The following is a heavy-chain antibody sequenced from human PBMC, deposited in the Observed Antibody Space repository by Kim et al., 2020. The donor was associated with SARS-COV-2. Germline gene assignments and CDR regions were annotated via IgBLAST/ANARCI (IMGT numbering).Heavy chain of an antibody. D-gene: IGHD2-21*01. Sequence: TNYAQKLQGRVTMTTDTSTSTAYMELRSLRSDDTAVYYCATVPRDNWFDPWGQGTLVTVSS. V-gene: IGHV1-18*01. CDR3: ATVPRDNWFDP. CDR2: T. J-gene: IGHJ5*02.